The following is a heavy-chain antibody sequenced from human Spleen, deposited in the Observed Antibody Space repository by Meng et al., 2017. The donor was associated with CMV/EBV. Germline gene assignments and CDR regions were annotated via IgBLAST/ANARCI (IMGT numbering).Heavy chain of an antibody. CDR3: AGCRYGSGSYDYYGMDV. CDR1: GDSISSRNW. CDR2: IYHSGTT. D-gene: IGHD3-10*01. Sequence: SETLSLTCAVSGDSISSRNWWNWVRQTPGKGLEWIGEIYHSGTTNYNPSLKSRVTISVDMSKNQFSLKLSSVTAADTAVYYCAGCRYGSGSYDYYGMDVWGQGTTVTVSS. V-gene: IGHV4-4*02. J-gene: IGHJ6*02.